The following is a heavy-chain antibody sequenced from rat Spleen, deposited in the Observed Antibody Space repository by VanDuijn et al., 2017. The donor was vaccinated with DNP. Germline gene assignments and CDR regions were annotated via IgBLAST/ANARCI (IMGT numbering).Heavy chain of an antibody. CDR2: INSAGST. CDR1: GYSITSCCR. Sequence: EVQLQESGPGLVEPSQSLSLTCSVTGYSITSCCRWTWIRKFPGNKLEWMGYINSAGSTNYNPSHKGRISITSDTSKNQFFLQVNSVTTEDTATYYCARWNIGTSTLDYWGQGVMVTVSS. V-gene: IGHV3-3*01. J-gene: IGHJ2*01. D-gene: IGHD1-5*01. CDR3: ARWNIGTSTLDY.